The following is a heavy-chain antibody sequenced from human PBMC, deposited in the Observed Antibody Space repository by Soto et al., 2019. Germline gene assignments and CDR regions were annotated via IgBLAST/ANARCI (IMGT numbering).Heavy chain of an antibody. CDR1: GGPIRSYY. CDR2: IYSSGST. Sequence: SETLSLTCTVSGGPIRSYYWSWIRQPAGKGLEWIGRIYSSGSTNYNPSLKSRVTMSVDTSKNQFSLKLSSVTAADTAVYSCVRESSSTIRDYFDSWGQGTLVTVSS. J-gene: IGHJ4*02. D-gene: IGHD1-1*01. V-gene: IGHV4-4*07. CDR3: VRESSSTIRDYFDS.